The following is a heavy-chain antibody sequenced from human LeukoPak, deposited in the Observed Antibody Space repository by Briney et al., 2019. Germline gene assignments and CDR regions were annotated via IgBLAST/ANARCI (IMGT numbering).Heavy chain of an antibody. D-gene: IGHD3-16*01. CDR1: GFTFSGHS. Sequence: GGSLRLSCAASGFTFSGHSMTWVRQTPGKGLEWVSVIFGNGVETYYAHSLKGRFNISRDNSKSTLYLQMNSLRADDTAVYYCARVGDWSNYFGMDAWGQGTTVSVSS. J-gene: IGHJ6*02. CDR2: IFGNGVET. CDR3: ARVGDWSNYFGMDA. V-gene: IGHV3-23*01.